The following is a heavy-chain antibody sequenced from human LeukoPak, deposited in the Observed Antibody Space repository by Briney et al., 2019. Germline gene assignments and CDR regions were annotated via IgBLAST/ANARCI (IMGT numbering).Heavy chain of an antibody. Sequence: SETLSLTCTVSGGSISSYYWTWIWQPAGKGLEWIGRIYTSGSTNYNPSLKSRVTMSVDTSKNQFSLKLSSVTAADTAVYYCARDPPSVAPDYYGMDVWGQGTTVTVSS. CDR3: ARDPPSVAPDYYGMDV. D-gene: IGHD5-12*01. V-gene: IGHV4-4*07. CDR2: IYTSGST. J-gene: IGHJ6*02. CDR1: GGSISSYY.